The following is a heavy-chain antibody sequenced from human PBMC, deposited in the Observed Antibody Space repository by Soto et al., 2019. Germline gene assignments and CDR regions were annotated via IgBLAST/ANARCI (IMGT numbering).Heavy chain of an antibody. J-gene: IGHJ3*02. D-gene: IGHD1-26*01. CDR1: GYTLTELS. V-gene: IGHV1-24*01. CDR2: FDPEDGET. Sequence: QVQLVQSGAEVKKPGASVKVSCKVSGYTLTELSMHWVRQAPGKGLEWMGGFDPEDGETIYAQKFQGRVTMTEDTSTDTAYMELSRLRSEDTAVYYCATGILGATQLTDAFDIWGQGTMVTVSS. CDR3: ATGILGATQLTDAFDI.